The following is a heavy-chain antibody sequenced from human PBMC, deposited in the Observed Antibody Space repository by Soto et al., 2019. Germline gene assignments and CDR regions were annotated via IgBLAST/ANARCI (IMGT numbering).Heavy chain of an antibody. V-gene: IGHV3-23*01. D-gene: IGHD3-22*01. J-gene: IGHJ4*02. CDR3: AKDAARPSRWSYYDSSGFTLVYFGY. CDR1: GFTFSSYA. CDR2: ISGSGGST. Sequence: GGSLRLSCAASGFTFSSYAMSWVRQAPGKGLEWVSAISGSGGSTYYADPVKGRFTISRDNSKNTLYLQMNSLRAEDTAVYYCAKDAARPSRWSYYDSSGFTLVYFGYWGQGTLVTVSS.